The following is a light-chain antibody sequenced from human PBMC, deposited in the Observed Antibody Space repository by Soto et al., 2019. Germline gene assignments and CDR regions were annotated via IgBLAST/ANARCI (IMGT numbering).Light chain of an antibody. V-gene: IGLV1-44*01. CDR3: AGWDDSLNGVV. J-gene: IGLJ2*01. CDR2: SDN. Sequence: QLVLTQPPSASGTPGQRVTIYCSGSSSNIGSQTVNWYQQVPGVAPKLLLYSDNQRPSGVPDRFSGSRSGTSASLAISGLQSEDEANYYCAGWDDSLNGVVFGGGTKLTVL. CDR1: SSNIGSQT.